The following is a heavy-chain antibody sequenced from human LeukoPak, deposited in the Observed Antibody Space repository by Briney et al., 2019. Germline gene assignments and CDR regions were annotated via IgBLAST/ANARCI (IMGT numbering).Heavy chain of an antibody. CDR3: AKRPSDYGDYVTYFDY. V-gene: IGHV3-30*18. CDR2: ISDVGRNK. D-gene: IGHD4-17*01. Sequence: PGGSLRLSCAASGFSFIGYGMHWVRQAPGKGLEWVGVISDVGRNKKYADSVKGRFTISRDNSKDTLYLQMNSLRDEDAAVYYCAKRPSDYGDYVTYFDYWGQGTLVTVSS. CDR1: GFSFIGYG. J-gene: IGHJ4*02.